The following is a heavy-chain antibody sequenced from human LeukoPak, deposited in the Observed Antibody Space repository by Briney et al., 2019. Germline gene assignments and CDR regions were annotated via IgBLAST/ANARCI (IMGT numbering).Heavy chain of an antibody. CDR2: ISSSGSTI. CDR1: GIIFSSYS. CDR3: ARLIQLVDY. J-gene: IGHJ4*02. V-gene: IGHV3-48*01. Sequence: GGSLRLSCAVSGIIFSSYSMNWVRQAPGKGLEWVSYISSSGSTIYYADSVKGRFTISRDNAKNSLYLQMNSLRAEDTAVYYCARLIQLVDYWGQGTLVTVSS. D-gene: IGHD5-18*01.